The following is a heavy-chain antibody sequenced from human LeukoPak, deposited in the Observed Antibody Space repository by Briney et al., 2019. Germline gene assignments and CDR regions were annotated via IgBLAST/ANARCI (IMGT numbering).Heavy chain of an antibody. D-gene: IGHD6-19*01. Sequence: PSETLSLTCTVSGGSIRNYYWSWIRQPPGKGLEWIGSIYYSGDTYYNPSLKSRRVTISVDTSKNQFSLRLSSVTAADTAVYYCARHQWHYYYYMGVWGKGSTVTVSS. CDR3: ARHQWHYYYYMGV. CDR1: GGSIRNYY. CDR2: IYYSGDT. V-gene: IGHV4-39*01. J-gene: IGHJ6*03.